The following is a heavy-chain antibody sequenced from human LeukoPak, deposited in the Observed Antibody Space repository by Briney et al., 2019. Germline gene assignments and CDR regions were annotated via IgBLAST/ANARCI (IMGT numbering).Heavy chain of an antibody. CDR1: GFSFSDCW. CDR2: IKKDGSEK. V-gene: IGHV3-7*05. Sequence: GGSLRLSCAASGFSFSDCWMNWVRQAPGKGLEWVANIKKDGSEKYYLDSVKGRFTISRDNAKNSLSLQMNSLSAEDMALYYCVAGWGWLPDYWGRGTLVTVSS. J-gene: IGHJ4*02. CDR3: VAGWGWLPDY. D-gene: IGHD3-16*01.